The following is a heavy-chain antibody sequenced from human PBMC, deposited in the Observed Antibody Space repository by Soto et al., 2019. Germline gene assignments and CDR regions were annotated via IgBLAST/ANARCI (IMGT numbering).Heavy chain of an antibody. CDR3: ARDDYTYGVY. Sequence: PGESLKISCAASGFSFRDYFMSWLRQAPGKGLEWVSYIGPYGNSIYYADSVKGRFTISRDDATRSLHLHMNSLRTDDTAVYYCARDDYTYGVYWGQGTPVTVSS. J-gene: IGHJ4*02. CDR1: GFSFRDYF. CDR2: IGPYGNSI. V-gene: IGHV3-11*01. D-gene: IGHD4-4*01.